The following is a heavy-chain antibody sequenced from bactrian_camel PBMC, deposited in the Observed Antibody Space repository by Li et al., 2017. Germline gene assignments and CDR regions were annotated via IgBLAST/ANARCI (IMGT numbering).Heavy chain of an antibody. D-gene: IGHD1*01. Sequence: HVQLVESGGGSVQAGESLRLSCAASDYPWGNNCMGWFRQAPGKEREGVAAMWANGDNVYYTDSVKGRFTFSQDNAKNTLYLQMNSLKPEDTAMYYCAEDPRGSCWRAVRIIEYNYRGQGTQVTVS. CDR2: MWANGDNV. J-gene: IGHJ4*01. V-gene: IGHV3S1*01. CDR1: DYPWGNNC. CDR3: AEDPRGSCWRAVRIIEYNY.